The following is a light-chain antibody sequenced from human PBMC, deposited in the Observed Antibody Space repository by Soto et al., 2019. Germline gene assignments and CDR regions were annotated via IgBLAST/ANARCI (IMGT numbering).Light chain of an antibody. CDR3: QQYNDWPPTWT. CDR2: GAS. V-gene: IGKV3-15*01. CDR1: QNVSSN. Sequence: EIVMTQSPATLSVSPGERATLSCRASQNVSSNLAWYQQKPGQAPRLLIYGASTRATGIPARFSGSGSGTELTLTISSLQSEDFAIYYCQQYNDWPPTWTFGQGTKVEIK. J-gene: IGKJ1*01.